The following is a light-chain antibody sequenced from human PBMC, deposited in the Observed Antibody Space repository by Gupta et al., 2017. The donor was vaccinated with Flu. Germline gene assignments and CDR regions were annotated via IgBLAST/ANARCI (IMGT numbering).Light chain of an antibody. CDR3: CSYAGAYTWV. Sequence: QSALTQPRSLSGSAGQSVSISCTGSSTDIGAYNFVSWYQQHPGKAPKLVISDVSERPSGVPDRFSGSKSGNTASLTISWLQAEDEADYHCCSYAGAYTWVFGGGTKLTVL. V-gene: IGLV2-11*01. CDR2: DVS. J-gene: IGLJ3*02. CDR1: STDIGAYNF.